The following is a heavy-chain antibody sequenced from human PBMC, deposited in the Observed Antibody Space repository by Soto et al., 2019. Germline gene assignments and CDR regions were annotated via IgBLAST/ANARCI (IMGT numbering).Heavy chain of an antibody. J-gene: IGHJ6*02. D-gene: IGHD4-17*01. CDR1: GDAFSSYA. CDR2: IIPMFGTP. Sequence: QVQLIQSGAAVKKPGSSVKVSCHTSGDAFSSYAMSWARQGPGQGLEWMGGIIPMFGTPIYTEKFQGRVTITADETTRAVYMELRSLTSDDSAVYYCARSYSVTTSSYYGMDVWGQGT. V-gene: IGHV1-69*01. CDR3: ARSYSVTTSSYYGMDV.